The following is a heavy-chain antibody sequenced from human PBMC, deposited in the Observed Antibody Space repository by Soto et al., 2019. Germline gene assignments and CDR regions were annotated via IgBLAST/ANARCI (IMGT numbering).Heavy chain of an antibody. Sequence: QVQLVESGGGVVQPGRSLRLSCAASGFTFSSYGMHWVRQAPGKGLEWVAVIWYDGSNRYYADSVKGRFTISRDNSKNTLYLQMNSLRAEDTAVYYCARDYYDSMEGLDYWGQGTLVTVSS. CDR3: ARDYYDSMEGLDY. CDR2: IWYDGSNR. V-gene: IGHV3-33*01. D-gene: IGHD3-22*01. J-gene: IGHJ4*02. CDR1: GFTFSSYG.